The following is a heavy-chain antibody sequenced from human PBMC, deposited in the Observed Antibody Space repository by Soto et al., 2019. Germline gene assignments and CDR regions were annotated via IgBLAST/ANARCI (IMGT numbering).Heavy chain of an antibody. CDR3: ARSLVYDFWSGYYEVLGLTDYYYGMDL. D-gene: IGHD3-3*01. J-gene: IGHJ6*02. CDR2: MNPNSGNT. Sequence: GASVKVSCKASGYTFTIYDINWVRQATGQGLEWMGWMNPNSGNTGYAQKFQGRVTMTRNTSISTAYMELSSLRSEDTAVYYCARSLVYDFWSGYYEVLGLTDYYYGMDLWGQGTTVTVSS. V-gene: IGHV1-8*01. CDR1: GYTFTIYD.